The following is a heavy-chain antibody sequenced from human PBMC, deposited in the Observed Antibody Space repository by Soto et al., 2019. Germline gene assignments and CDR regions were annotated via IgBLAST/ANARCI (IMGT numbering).Heavy chain of an antibody. CDR1: VFTFSSYA. D-gene: IGHD2-2*01. J-gene: IGHJ4*02. V-gene: IGHV3-30-3*01. CDR2: ISYDGSNK. CDR3: ARDSSYCSSTRCYPGTFEY. Sequence: GGSLRLSCAASVFTFSSYAMHLVRQAPGKGLECVSVISYDGSNKYDADYVKGRFTISRDNSKDTLYLQMNRLRAEDTAVYYCARDSSYCSSTRCYPGTFEYWGQGTIVTLSS.